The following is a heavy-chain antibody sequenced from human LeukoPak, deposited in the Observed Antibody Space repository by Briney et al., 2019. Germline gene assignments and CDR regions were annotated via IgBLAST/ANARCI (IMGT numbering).Heavy chain of an antibody. CDR1: GFTFSSYE. CDR2: ISSSGSTI. V-gene: IGHV3-48*03. Sequence: GGSLRLSCAAAGFTFSSYEMNWVRQAPGKGREWVAYISSSGSTIYYADSVKGRFTISRDNAKNSLYLQMNSLRAEDTAVYYCARDSDYYDSSGYSGIVTKYYFDYWGQGTLVTVSS. J-gene: IGHJ4*02. D-gene: IGHD3-22*01. CDR3: ARDSDYYDSSGYSGIVTKYYFDY.